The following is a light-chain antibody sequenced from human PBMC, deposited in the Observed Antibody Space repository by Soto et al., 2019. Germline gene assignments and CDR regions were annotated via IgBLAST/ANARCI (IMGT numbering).Light chain of an antibody. CDR3: AAWDDSLNAVV. CDR1: SSNIGSKT. V-gene: IGLV1-44*01. CDR2: SNN. Sequence: QSVLTQPPSASGTPGQRVTISCPGSSSNIGSKTVNWYQQVPGTAPKLLIYSNNQRPSGVPDRFSGSRSGTSASLAISGLQSEDEADYYCAAWDDSLNAVVFGGGTKLTVL. J-gene: IGLJ2*01.